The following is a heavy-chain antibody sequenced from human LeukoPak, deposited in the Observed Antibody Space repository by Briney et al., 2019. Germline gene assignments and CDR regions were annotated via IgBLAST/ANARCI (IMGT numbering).Heavy chain of an antibody. V-gene: IGHV4-59*01. D-gene: IGHD2-2*01. CDR3: ARVQPRGYCSSTSCSGYWFDP. Sequence: PSETLSLTCTVSGGSISNYYWSWIRQPPGKGLEWIGYIYSSGSTNYNPSLKSRVTISVDTSKNQFSLKLSSVTAADTAVYYCARVQPRGYCSSTSCSGYWFDPWGQGTLVTVSS. CDR2: IYSSGST. J-gene: IGHJ5*02. CDR1: GGSISNYY.